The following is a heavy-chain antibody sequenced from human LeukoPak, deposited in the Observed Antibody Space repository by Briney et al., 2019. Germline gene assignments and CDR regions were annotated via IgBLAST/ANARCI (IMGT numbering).Heavy chain of an antibody. CDR2: FDPEDGET. CDR1: GYTLTELS. Sequence: ASVKVSCKVSGYTLTELSMHWVRQAPGKGLEWMGGFDPEDGETIYAQKFQGRVTMTEDTSTDTAYTELSSLRSEDTAVYYCATGGDFWIYFDYWGQGTLVTVSS. D-gene: IGHD3-3*01. J-gene: IGHJ4*02. V-gene: IGHV1-24*01. CDR3: ATGGDFWIYFDY.